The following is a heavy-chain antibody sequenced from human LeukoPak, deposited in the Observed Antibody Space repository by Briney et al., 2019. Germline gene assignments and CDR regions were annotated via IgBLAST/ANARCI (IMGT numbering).Heavy chain of an antibody. CDR3: ARLSDSISCFGFDI. Sequence: GGSLRLSCAASGFTFSSYWMSWVRQAPGKGLEWVANLKQDEREKYYARSVGGRFTISRDNAKNSLYLQMNSLRAEDTAVYYCARLSDSISCFGFDIWGQGTTVTVSS. CDR2: LKQDEREK. CDR1: GFTFSSYW. D-gene: IGHD2-2*01. J-gene: IGHJ3*02. V-gene: IGHV3-7*01.